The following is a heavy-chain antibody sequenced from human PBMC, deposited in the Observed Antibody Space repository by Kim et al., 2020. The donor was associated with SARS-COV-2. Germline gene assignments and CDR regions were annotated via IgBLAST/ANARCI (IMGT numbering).Heavy chain of an antibody. CDR1: GGSISSYY. J-gene: IGHJ5*02. Sequence: SETLSLTCTVSGGSISSYYWSWIRQPPGKGLELIGYIYYSGSTNYNPSLKSRVTISVDTSKNQFSLKLSSVTAADTAVYYCARDLWAAGYNWFDPWGQGTLVTVSS. CDR2: IYYSGST. CDR3: ARDLWAAGYNWFDP. D-gene: IGHD6-13*01. V-gene: IGHV4-59*01.